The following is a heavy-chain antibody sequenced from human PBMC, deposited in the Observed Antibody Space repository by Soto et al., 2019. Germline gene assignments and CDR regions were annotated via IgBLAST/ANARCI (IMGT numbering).Heavy chain of an antibody. Sequence: SETLSLTCTVSGGSISSGDYYWSWIRQPPGKCLEWIGYIYYSGSTYYNPSLKSRVTISVDTSKNQFSLKLSSVTAADTAVYYCARVLGVGYDFWSGYPFYGMDVWGQGTTVTVSS. CDR2: IYYSGST. CDR3: ARVLGVGYDFWSGYPFYGMDV. V-gene: IGHV4-30-4*01. J-gene: IGHJ6*02. D-gene: IGHD3-3*01. CDR1: GGSISSGDYY.